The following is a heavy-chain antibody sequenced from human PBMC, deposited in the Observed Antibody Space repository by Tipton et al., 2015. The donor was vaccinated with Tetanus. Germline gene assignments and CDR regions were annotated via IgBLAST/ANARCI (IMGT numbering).Heavy chain of an antibody. CDR1: GGSIRSGDYS. J-gene: IGHJ4*02. CDR2: ISNSGRT. CDR3: ARGGTMVHGVILQDHFYY. Sequence: TLSLTCTVSGGSIRSGDYSWNWIRQPPGKGLEWLAYISNSGRTNSNYDLKSRISISRDTSKNQFSLKLSSVTAADTAVYFCARGGTMVHGVILQDHFYYWGQGTLVTVSS. V-gene: IGHV4-61*08. D-gene: IGHD3-10*01.